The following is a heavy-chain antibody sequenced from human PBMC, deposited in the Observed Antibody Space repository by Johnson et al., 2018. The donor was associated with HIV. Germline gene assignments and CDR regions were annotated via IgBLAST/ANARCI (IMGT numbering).Heavy chain of an antibody. Sequence: QMMLVESGGGLVQPGGSLRLSCAASGFSFDSHAINWVRQAPGKGLQWVSAISYDGSNRYYADSVKGRFTISRDNSKNMLYLEVNSLRAEDTAVYYCAKESGYCSSSSCYGDAFDIWGQGTMVTVSS. CDR2: ISYDGSNR. D-gene: IGHD2-2*01. V-gene: IGHV3-33*06. CDR3: AKESGYCSSSSCYGDAFDI. CDR1: GFSFDSHA. J-gene: IGHJ3*02.